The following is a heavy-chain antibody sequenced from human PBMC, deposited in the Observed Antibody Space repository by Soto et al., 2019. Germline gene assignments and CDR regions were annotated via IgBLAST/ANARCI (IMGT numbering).Heavy chain of an antibody. CDR2: INSGSGNT. V-gene: IGHV1-3*01. D-gene: IGHD6-19*01. CDR1: GYTFTNYG. J-gene: IGHJ2*01. CDR3: ARSGYSSGWYHWYFDL. Sequence: ASGKVSCKASGYTFTNYGIHWVRQAPGQRLEWMGWINSGSGNTKYSQKLQGRVTINRDTSASTAYMELSSLRSEDTAVYYCARSGYSSGWYHWYFDLWGRGTLVTVSS.